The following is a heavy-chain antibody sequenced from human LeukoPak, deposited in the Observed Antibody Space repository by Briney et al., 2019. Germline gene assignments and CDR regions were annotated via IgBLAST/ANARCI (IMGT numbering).Heavy chain of an antibody. CDR1: GFAFSDYS. CDR3: ARDDNWGFDY. CDR2: TRGSGSGM. D-gene: IGHD7-27*01. V-gene: IGHV3-48*04. Sequence: HSGGSLRLSCAASGFAFSDYSMNWVRQAPGKGLEWVANTRGSGSGMGSGNYYAGAVKGRFTISRDNAKNSLYLQMNSLRAEDTAFYYCARDDNWGFDYWGQGALVTVSS. J-gene: IGHJ4*02.